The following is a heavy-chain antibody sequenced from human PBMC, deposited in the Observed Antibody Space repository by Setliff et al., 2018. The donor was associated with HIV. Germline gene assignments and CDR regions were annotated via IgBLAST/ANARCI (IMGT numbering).Heavy chain of an antibody. CDR3: ARQNYYDISGYYERPLDFDF. J-gene: IGHJ3*01. D-gene: IGHD3-22*01. CDR2: IYYSGST. Sequence: PSETLSLTCTVSGGSISSGGYYWSWIRQHPGKGLEWIGYIYYSGSTYYNPSLKSRVTISVDTSKNHFSLKLSSVTAADTAIYYCARQNYYDISGYYERPLDFDFWGQGTMVTV. V-gene: IGHV4-31*03. CDR1: GGSISSGGYY.